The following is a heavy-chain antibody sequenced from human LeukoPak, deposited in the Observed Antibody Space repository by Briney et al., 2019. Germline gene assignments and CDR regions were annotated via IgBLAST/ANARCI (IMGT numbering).Heavy chain of an antibody. CDR1: GGSISSYY. CDR3: AKQRRDGYNYFDY. J-gene: IGHJ4*02. CDR2: IYYSEST. Sequence: SETLSLTCTVSGGSISSYYWSWIRHPPGKGLEWIGNIYYSESTYYNPSLKSRVTISVDTSKNQFSLKLSSVTAADTAVYYCAKQRRDGYNYFDYWGQGTLVTVSS. D-gene: IGHD5-24*01. V-gene: IGHV4-59*04.